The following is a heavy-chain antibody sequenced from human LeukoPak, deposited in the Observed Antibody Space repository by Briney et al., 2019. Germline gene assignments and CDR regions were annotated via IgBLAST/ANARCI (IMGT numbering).Heavy chain of an antibody. CDR2: ISGSGGST. CDR1: GFTFNTYL. D-gene: IGHD5-24*01. Sequence: GGPLRLSCAASGFTFNTYLMNWARQAPGKGLEWVTAISGSGGSTHYADSVKGRFTISRDNSKNTLYLQMNSLRAEDTAVYYCARDQVATTTTFDYWGQGTLVTVSS. V-gene: IGHV3-23*01. CDR3: ARDQVATTTTFDY. J-gene: IGHJ4*02.